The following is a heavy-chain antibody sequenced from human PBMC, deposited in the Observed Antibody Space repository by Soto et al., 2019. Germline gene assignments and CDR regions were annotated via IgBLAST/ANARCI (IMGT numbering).Heavy chain of an antibody. V-gene: IGHV4-34*01. CDR1: GGSFSGYY. CDR2: INHSGST. Sequence: QVQLQQWGAGLLKPSETLSLTCAVYGGSFSGYYWSWIRQPPGKGLEWIGEINHSGSTNYNPSLKNRVTISVDTSKNQFSLKLSSVTAADTAVYYCARGRTGNYYYYYGMDVWGQGTTVTVSS. CDR3: ARGRTGNYYYYYGMDV. J-gene: IGHJ6*02.